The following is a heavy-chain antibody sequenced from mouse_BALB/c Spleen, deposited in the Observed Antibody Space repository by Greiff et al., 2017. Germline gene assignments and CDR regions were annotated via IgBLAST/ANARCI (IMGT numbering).Heavy chain of an antibody. CDR3: TRYGNYAFDY. J-gene: IGHJ2*01. Sequence: VKLQESGAELVRPGASVTLSCKASGYTFTDYEMHWVKQTPVHGLEWIGAIDPETGGTAYNQKFKGKATLTADKSSSTAYMELRSLTSEDSAVYYCTRYGNYAFDYWGQGTTLTVSS. CDR2: IDPETGGT. CDR1: GYTFTDYE. V-gene: IGHV1-15*01. D-gene: IGHD2-1*01.